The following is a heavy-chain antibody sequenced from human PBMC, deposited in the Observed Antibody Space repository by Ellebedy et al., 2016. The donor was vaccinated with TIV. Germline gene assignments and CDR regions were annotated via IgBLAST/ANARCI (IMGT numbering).Heavy chain of an antibody. CDR1: GFTFSSYG. D-gene: IGHD5-24*01. CDR3: ARATSGFDY. Sequence: PGGFLRLSCAASGFTFSSYGMHWVRQAPGKGLEWVAVIWYDGSNKYYADSVKGRFTISRDNSKNTLYLQMNSLRAEDTAVYYCARATSGFDYWGQGALATVSS. J-gene: IGHJ4*02. CDR2: IWYDGSNK. V-gene: IGHV3-33*01.